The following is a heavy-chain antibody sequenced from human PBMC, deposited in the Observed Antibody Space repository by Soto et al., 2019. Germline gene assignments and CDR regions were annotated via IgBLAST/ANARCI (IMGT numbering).Heavy chain of an antibody. CDR3: AKDGVARNGDWDWFDP. CDR2: IHGEGAGT. CDR1: GFTFRNYA. Sequence: EVQLLESGGGLVQPGGSVRLSCAASGFTFRNYAMTWVRQAPGKGLEWVSSIHGEGAGTYYADSVKGRFTVSRDDCKETLYLQMSSLRVDDTAVYYCAKDGVARNGDWDWFDPWGQGTLVTVDS. V-gene: IGHV3-23*01. J-gene: IGHJ5*02. D-gene: IGHD6-19*01.